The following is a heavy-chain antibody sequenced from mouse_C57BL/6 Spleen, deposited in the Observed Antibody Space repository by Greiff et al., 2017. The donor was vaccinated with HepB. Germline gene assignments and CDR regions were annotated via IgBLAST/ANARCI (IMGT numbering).Heavy chain of an antibody. D-gene: IGHD2-3*01. CDR3: APSYDGYYYCEY. CDR2: INPSSGYT. Sequence: VQLQQSGAELAKPGASVKLSCKASGYTFTSYWMHWVKQRPGQGLEWIGYINPSSGYTKYNQKFKDKATLTADKSSSTAYMQLSSMTYEDSAVYYCAPSYDGYYYCEYWGQGTARTVPS. CDR1: GYTFTSYW. V-gene: IGHV1-7*01. J-gene: IGHJ2*01.